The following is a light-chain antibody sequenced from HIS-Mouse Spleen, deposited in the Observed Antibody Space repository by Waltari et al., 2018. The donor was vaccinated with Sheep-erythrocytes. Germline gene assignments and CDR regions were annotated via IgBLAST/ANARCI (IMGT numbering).Light chain of an antibody. J-gene: IGLJ3*02. CDR1: SSNIGSNT. V-gene: IGLV1-44*01. CDR3: AAWDDSLNGPV. CDR2: SNN. Sequence: QSVLTQPPSASGTPGQRVTISCSGSSSNIGSNTVNWYQQLPGTAPKLLIYSNNQRPSGVPDRFSGSKSGNSASLAISGLQSDDEADYYCAAWDDSLNGPVFGGGTKLTVL.